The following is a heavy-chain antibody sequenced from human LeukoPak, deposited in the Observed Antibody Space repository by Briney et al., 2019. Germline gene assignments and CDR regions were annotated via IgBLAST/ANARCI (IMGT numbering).Heavy chain of an antibody. Sequence: GRSLRLSCAASGFTFSSYGMHWVRRAPGKGLEWEAVIWYDGSNKYYADSVKGRFTISRDNSKNTLYLQMNSLRAEGTAVYYCARGYYGSSGYAPPNYWGQGTLVTVSS. CDR1: GFTFSSYG. CDR2: IWYDGSNK. J-gene: IGHJ4*02. V-gene: IGHV3-33*08. CDR3: ARGYYGSSGYAPPNY. D-gene: IGHD3-22*01.